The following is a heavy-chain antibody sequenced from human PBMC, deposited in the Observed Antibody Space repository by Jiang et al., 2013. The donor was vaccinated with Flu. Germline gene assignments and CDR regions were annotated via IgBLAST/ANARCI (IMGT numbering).Heavy chain of an antibody. Sequence: SGAEVKMPGASVKVSCKASGYTFTTYYMHWVRQAPGQGLEWMGLIIPSGGSTSYAQKFWGRVTMTRDTSTTTVYMELSSLRSEDTAVYYCARDSRYDSSSGYYYFDYWGQGTLVTVSS. J-gene: IGHJ4*02. D-gene: IGHD3-22*01. CDR1: GYTFTTYY. CDR3: ARDSRYDSSSGYYYFDY. CDR2: IIPSGGST. V-gene: IGHV1-46*01.